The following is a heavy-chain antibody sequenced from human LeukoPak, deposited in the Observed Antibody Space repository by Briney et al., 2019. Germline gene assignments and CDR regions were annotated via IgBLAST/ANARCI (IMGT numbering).Heavy chain of an antibody. CDR1: GFSFSSYA. D-gene: IGHD4/OR15-4a*01. V-gene: IGHV3-23*01. J-gene: IGHJ3*02. CDR2: ISGSDGST. CDR3: ARLSSFGAFDI. Sequence: GGSLRLSCAASGFSFSSYAMSWVRQAPGKGLEWVSGISGSDGSTYYADSVKGRFTISRDNSKNSLYLQMNSLRADDTAVYYCARLSSFGAFDIWGQGTMVTVSS.